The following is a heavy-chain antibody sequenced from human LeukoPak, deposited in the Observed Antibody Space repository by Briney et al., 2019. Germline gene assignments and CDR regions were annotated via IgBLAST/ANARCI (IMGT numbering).Heavy chain of an antibody. CDR1: GGTFSSCA. CDR3: ARGDLVGAIHFDY. J-gene: IGHJ4*02. Sequence: SVKVSCKASGGTFSSCAISWVRQAPGQGLEWMGRIIPILGIANYAQKFQGRVTITADKSTSTAYMELSSLRSEDTAVYYCARGDLVGAIHFDYWGQGTLVTVSS. D-gene: IGHD1-26*01. V-gene: IGHV1-69*04. CDR2: IIPILGIA.